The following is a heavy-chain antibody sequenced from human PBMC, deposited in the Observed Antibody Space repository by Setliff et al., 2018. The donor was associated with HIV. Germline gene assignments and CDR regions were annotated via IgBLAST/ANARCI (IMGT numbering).Heavy chain of an antibody. CDR3: ARLSYDYVWGSYRYTDYYYYMDV. Sequence: KPSETLSLTCTVSGGSISSYYWSWIRQPPGKGLEWIGYIYYSGSTNYNPSLKSRVTISVDTSKNQFSLKLSSVTAADTAVYYCARLSYDYVWGSYRYTDYYYYMDVWGKGTTVTVSS. J-gene: IGHJ6*03. CDR1: GGSISSYY. CDR2: IYYSGST. D-gene: IGHD3-16*02. V-gene: IGHV4-59*08.